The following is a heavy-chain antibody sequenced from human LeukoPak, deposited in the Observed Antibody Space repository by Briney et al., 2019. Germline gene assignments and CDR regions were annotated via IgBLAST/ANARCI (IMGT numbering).Heavy chain of an antibody. CDR1: GFTFSSYA. V-gene: IGHV3-23*01. D-gene: IGHD4-17*01. Sequence: GGPLRLSCAASGFTFSSYAMSWVRQAPGKGLEWVSDISSSGYNTYYADSVKGRFTILRDNSENTLYLQMDSLRGEDTALYYCAKDRSGGTTTTVMVAWGQGTLVTVSS. J-gene: IGHJ5*02. CDR2: ISSSGYNT. CDR3: AKDRSGGTTTTVMVA.